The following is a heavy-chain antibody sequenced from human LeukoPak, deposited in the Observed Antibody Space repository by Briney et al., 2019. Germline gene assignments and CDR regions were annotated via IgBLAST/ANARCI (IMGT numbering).Heavy chain of an antibody. J-gene: IGHJ4*02. CDR2: ISYDGSNK. CDR1: GFTFSSYA. CDR3: ARGNYDSSGYYFYYFDY. Sequence: GGSLRLSCAASGFTFSSYAMHWVRQAPGKGLEWVAVISYDGSNKYYADSVKGRFTISRDNSKNTLYLQMNSLRAEDTAVYYCARGNYDSSGYYFYYFDYWGQGTLVTVSS. V-gene: IGHV3-30*04. D-gene: IGHD3-22*01.